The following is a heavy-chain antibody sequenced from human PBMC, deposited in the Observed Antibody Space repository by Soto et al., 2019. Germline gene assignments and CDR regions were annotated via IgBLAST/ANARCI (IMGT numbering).Heavy chain of an antibody. J-gene: IGHJ4*02. V-gene: IGHV4-59*01. D-gene: IGHD2-15*01. CDR3: AGLRGYAGSPIDY. CDR1: GGSIISGY. CDR2: ISYSGNT. Sequence: SETLSLTCTASGGSIISGYWSWIRQPPGKGLEWIGYISYSGNTNYNPSLKSRVTMSVDTPKNQFSLRLSSVTTADTAVYYCAGLRGYAGSPIDYWGQGTLVTVSS.